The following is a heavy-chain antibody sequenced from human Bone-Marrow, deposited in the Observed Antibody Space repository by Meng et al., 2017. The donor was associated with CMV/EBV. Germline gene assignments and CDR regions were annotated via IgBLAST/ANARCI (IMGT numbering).Heavy chain of an antibody. J-gene: IGHJ4*02. V-gene: IGHV3-73*01. Sequence: GESLKISCAASGFTFSGSAMHWVRQSSGKGLEWVGRIRSKANSYATAYAASVKGRFTISRDDSKNTAYLQMNSPKTEDTAVYYCASAIVATGRDYWGQGTLVTVSS. CDR1: GFTFSGSA. D-gene: IGHD5-12*01. CDR2: IRSKANSYAT. CDR3: ASAIVATGRDY.